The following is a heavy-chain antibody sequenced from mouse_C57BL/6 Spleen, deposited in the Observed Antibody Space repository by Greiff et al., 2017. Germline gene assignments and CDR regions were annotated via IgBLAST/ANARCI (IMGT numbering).Heavy chain of an antibody. CDR1: GYTFTDYY. D-gene: IGHD1-1*01. CDR2: INPNNGGT. Sequence: VQLQQSGPELVKPGASVKISCKASGYTFTDYYMNWVKQSHGKSLEWIGDINPNNGGTSYNQKFKGKATLTVDKSSSTAYMELRSLTSEDSAVYYCARGGTRDVWGTGTTVTVSS. J-gene: IGHJ1*03. CDR3: ARGGTRDV. V-gene: IGHV1-26*01.